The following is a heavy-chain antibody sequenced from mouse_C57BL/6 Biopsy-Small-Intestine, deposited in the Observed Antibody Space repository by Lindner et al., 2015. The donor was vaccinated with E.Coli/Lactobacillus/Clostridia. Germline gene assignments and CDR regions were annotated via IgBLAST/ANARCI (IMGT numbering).Heavy chain of an antibody. Sequence: VQLQESGAELARPGASVKLSCKASGYIFTSCDINWVKQRPGQGLEWIGWIYPGDGSTKHNEKFKGKATLTVDTSSSTAFMELHSLTSEDSAVYFCRLHYYGSSHNYFDYWGQGTTLTVSS. CDR1: GYIFTSCD. D-gene: IGHD1-1*01. V-gene: IGHV1-85*01. CDR2: IYPGDGST. J-gene: IGHJ2*01. CDR3: RLHYYGSSHNYFDY.